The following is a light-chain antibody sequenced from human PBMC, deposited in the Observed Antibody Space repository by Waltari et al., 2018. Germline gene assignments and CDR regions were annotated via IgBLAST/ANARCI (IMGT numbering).Light chain of an antibody. CDR2: FGS. V-gene: IGKV1-39*01. CDR1: QDITSY. J-gene: IGKJ2*01. Sequence: DIQMTQSPSSLSTSVGDRVTIPCRASQDITSYLNCYQQKAGKAPKLLITFGSTLQSGVSSRFSGSGSGTDFTLTITNVQPEDSAYYYCQLSYTTPHTFGQGTKVEIK. CDR3: QLSYTTPHT.